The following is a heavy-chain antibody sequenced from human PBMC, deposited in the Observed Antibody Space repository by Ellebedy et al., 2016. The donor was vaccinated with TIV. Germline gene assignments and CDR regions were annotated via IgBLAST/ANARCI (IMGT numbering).Heavy chain of an antibody. CDR1: GFTFSSYW. J-gene: IGHJ4*02. D-gene: IGHD3-22*01. V-gene: IGHV3-7*01. CDR2: IKQDGSEK. CDR3: ALESAYYYDSSEHFFTY. Sequence: GGSLRLXCAASGFTFSSYWMSWVRQAPGKGLEWVANIKQDGSEKYYADSVKGRFTISRDNAKNSLYLQMNSLRAEDTAVYYCALESAYYYDSSEHFFTYWGQGTLVTVSS.